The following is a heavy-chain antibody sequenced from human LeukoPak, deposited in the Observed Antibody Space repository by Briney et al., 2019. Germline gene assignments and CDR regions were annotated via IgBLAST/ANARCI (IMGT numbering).Heavy chain of an antibody. CDR1: GFTFTISA. Sequence: GASGKVSCKASGFTFTISAVQWVRQARGQRLEWIGWIVVGSGNTNYAQKFQERVTITRDMSTSTAYMELSSLRSEDTAVYYCAARSSYSSGWNFDYWGQGTLVTVSS. D-gene: IGHD6-19*01. CDR2: IVVGSGNT. J-gene: IGHJ4*02. CDR3: AARSSYSSGWNFDY. V-gene: IGHV1-58*01.